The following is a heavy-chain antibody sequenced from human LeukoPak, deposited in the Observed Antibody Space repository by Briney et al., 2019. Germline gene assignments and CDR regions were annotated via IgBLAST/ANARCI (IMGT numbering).Heavy chain of an antibody. J-gene: IGHJ3*02. Sequence: SVKVYCKASGYTFTGYYMHWVRQAPGQGLEWMGGIIPIFGTANYAQKFQGRVTITADESTSTAYMELSSLRSEDTAVYYCAREVGRYCSSTSCSPSAFDIWGQGTMVTVSS. CDR1: GYTFTGYY. CDR2: IIPIFGTA. V-gene: IGHV1-69*13. CDR3: AREVGRYCSSTSCSPSAFDI. D-gene: IGHD2-2*01.